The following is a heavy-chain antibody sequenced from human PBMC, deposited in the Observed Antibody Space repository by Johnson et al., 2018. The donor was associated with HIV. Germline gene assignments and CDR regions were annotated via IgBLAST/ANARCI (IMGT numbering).Heavy chain of an antibody. Sequence: QVQLVESGGGVVQPGRSLRLSCVASGFTFSSCAMHWVRQAPGKGLEWETIISYDGINKYYAESVKGRFTISRDISKDTLYLQMNSLRAEDTAVYYCARDGKVGATPRRAFDIWGQGTMVTVSS. CDR3: ARDGKVGATPRRAFDI. CDR2: ISYDGINK. CDR1: GFTFSSCA. V-gene: IGHV3-30*04. D-gene: IGHD1-26*01. J-gene: IGHJ3*02.